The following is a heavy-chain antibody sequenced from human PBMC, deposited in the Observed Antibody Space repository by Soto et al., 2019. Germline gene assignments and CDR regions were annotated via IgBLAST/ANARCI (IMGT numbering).Heavy chain of an antibody. CDR2: IFVTSTPI. CDR1: GFSFSSYS. J-gene: IGHJ4*02. Sequence: EVQLVESGGGLVQPGGSLRLSCVASGFSFSSYSMVWVRQAPGKGLEWISYIFVTSTPIYYADSVKGRFTVSRDNTQNSLFLLMNSLRAEDTAIYYCARDADLAFGYWGQGTLVTVPS. V-gene: IGHV3-48*04. CDR3: ARDADLAFGY.